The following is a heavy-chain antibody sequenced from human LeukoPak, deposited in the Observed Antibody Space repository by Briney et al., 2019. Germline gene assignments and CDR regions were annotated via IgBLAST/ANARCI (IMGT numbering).Heavy chain of an antibody. CDR3: AREGLLELPYSTSDY. D-gene: IGHD1-7*01. J-gene: IGHJ4*02. CDR1: GFTFSRYW. CDR2: IKQDGPEK. Sequence: GGSLRLSCAASGFTFSRYWMTWVRQAPGKGLEWVANIKQDGPEKYYVDSVRGRFTISRDNAMNSLYLQMDSLRAADTAVYYCAREGLLELPYSTSDYWGQGTLVTVSS. V-gene: IGHV3-7*01.